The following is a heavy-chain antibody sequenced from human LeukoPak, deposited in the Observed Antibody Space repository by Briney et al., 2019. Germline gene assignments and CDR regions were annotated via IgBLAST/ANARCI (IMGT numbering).Heavy chain of an antibody. CDR2: IYHSGST. CDR1: GGSISSGGYS. J-gene: IGHJ3*02. Sequence: PSETLSLTCAVSGGSISSGGYSWSWIRQPPGKGLEWIGYIYHSGSTYYNPSLKSRVTISVDRSKNQLSLKLSSVTAADTAVYYCARVTWSYVAFDIWGQGTMVTVSS. D-gene: IGHD1-26*01. CDR3: ARVTWSYVAFDI. V-gene: IGHV4-30-2*01.